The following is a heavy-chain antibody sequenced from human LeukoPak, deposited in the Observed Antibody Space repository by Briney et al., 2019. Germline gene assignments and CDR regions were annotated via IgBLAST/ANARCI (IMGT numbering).Heavy chain of an antibody. CDR2: IHASGST. J-gene: IGHJ5*02. V-gene: IGHV4-4*07. CDR3: ARDIWFDP. CDR1: GGSISTYY. Sequence: SETLSLTCTASGGSISTYYWSWVRQPAGKRLEWIGRIHASGSTNYNPSLKSRVAMSVDTSKNQFSLKLSSVTAADTAVYYCARDIWFDPWGQGTLVTVSS.